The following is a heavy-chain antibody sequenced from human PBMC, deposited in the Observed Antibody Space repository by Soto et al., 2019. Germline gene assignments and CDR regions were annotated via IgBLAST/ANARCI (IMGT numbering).Heavy chain of an antibody. D-gene: IGHD2-15*01. Sequence: QVQLQQWGAGLLKPSETLSLTCAVYGGSFSDYYWSWIRQPPGKGLEWIGEINHDGSANYNPSLKSRVSISVVTSKNQFSLRLSSVTAADTAVYYCARLILGYCSGGSCYGMDVWGQGTTVTVSS. CDR3: ARLILGYCSGGSCYGMDV. CDR1: GGSFSDYY. J-gene: IGHJ6*02. CDR2: INHDGSA. V-gene: IGHV4-34*01.